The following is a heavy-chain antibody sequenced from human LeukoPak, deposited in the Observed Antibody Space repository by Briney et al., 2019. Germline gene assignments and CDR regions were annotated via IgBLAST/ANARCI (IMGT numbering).Heavy chain of an antibody. Sequence: GGSLRLSCVASGFTFTSDAMNWGRQAPGKGLEWVSSTVSRGTTQYADSVKGRLTVSRDTSKNTLYLQMNSLRADDTAVYYCAKCSTSAYTTGWCNWIDPWGQGTLVTVSS. CDR3: AKCSTSAYTTGWCNWIDP. J-gene: IGHJ5*02. CDR1: GFTFTSDA. V-gene: IGHV3-23*01. CDR2: TVSRGTT. D-gene: IGHD6-19*01.